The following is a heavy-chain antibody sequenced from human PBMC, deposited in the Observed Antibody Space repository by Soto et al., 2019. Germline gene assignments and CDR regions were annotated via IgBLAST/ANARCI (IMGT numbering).Heavy chain of an antibody. CDR1: GGSISSYY. CDR3: ARDRGYSSVGYFDL. J-gene: IGHJ2*01. Sequence: QVQLQESGPGLVKPSETLSLTCTVSGGSISSYYWSWNRQPPGKGLEWIGYIYYSGSTNYNPSLKSRVTISVDTSKNQFSLKLSSVTAADTAVYYCARDRGYSSVGYFDLWGRGTLVTVSS. CDR2: IYYSGST. D-gene: IGHD6-19*01. V-gene: IGHV4-59*01.